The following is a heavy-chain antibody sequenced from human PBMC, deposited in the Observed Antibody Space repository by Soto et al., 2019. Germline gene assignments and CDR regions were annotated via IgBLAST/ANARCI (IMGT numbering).Heavy chain of an antibody. CDR2: ISAYNGNT. CDR1: GYTFTSYG. Sequence: ASVKVSCKASGYTFTSYGISWVRQAPGQGLEWMGWISAYNGNTNYAQKLQGRVTITTHTPTRTGYMELRSLGSDGTGGYYCAGVGGSGYGVGYYYYGMDVWGQGTRVTVSS. CDR3: AGVGGSGYGVGYYYYGMDV. V-gene: IGHV1-18*04. J-gene: IGHJ6*02. D-gene: IGHD2-15*01.